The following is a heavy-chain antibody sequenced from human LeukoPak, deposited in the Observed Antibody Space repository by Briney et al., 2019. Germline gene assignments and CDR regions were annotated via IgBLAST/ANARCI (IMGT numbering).Heavy chain of an antibody. CDR3: ARVLDAVYGSGSYCDY. CDR1: GGSISSGGYY. CDR2: IYHSGNT. D-gene: IGHD3-10*01. J-gene: IGHJ4*02. Sequence: SETLSLTCTVSGGSISSGGYYWSWIRQPPGEGLEWIGYIYHSGNTFYNPSLKSRVTISVDTSKTQFSLKLSSVTAADTAVYYCARVLDAVYGSGSYCDYWGQGTLVTVSS. V-gene: IGHV4-30-2*01.